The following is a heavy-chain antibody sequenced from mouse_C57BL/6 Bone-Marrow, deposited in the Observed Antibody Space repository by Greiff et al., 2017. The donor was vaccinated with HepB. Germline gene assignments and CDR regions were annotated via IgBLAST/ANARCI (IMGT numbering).Heavy chain of an antibody. CDR3: AREIYYYGSSPYYFDY. CDR1: GYTFTDHT. Sequence: QVQLKQSDAELVKPGASVKISCKVSGYTFTDHTIHWMKQRPEQGLEWIGYIYPRDGSTKYNEKFKGKATLTADKSSSTAYMQLNSLTSEDSAVYFCAREIYYYGSSPYYFDYWGQGTTLTVSS. CDR2: IYPRDGST. D-gene: IGHD1-1*01. V-gene: IGHV1-78*01. J-gene: IGHJ2*01.